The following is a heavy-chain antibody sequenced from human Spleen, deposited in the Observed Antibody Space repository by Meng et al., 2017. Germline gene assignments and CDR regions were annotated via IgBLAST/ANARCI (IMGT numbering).Heavy chain of an antibody. D-gene: IGHD3-10*01. Sequence: GSLRLSCAVSGGSFTAYSWAWIRQPPGKGLEWIGEINHSGSTGYNPSLKSRVTISVDTSKSQFSLKLDSVTAADTAVYYCARARRFAYVMDVWGQGTTVTVSS. J-gene: IGHJ6*02. CDR2: INHSGST. CDR1: GGSFTAYS. V-gene: IGHV4-34*01. CDR3: ARARRFAYVMDV.